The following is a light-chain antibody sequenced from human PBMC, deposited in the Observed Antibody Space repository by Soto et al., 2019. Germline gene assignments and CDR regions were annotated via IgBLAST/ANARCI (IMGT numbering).Light chain of an antibody. CDR2: YVS. Sequence: DIQMTQSPSTLSASVGDRVTITCRASQSLSSWLAWYQQKPGKAPKLLIYYVSSLESGVPSRFSGSGSGTDFTLTISNLQPEDFATYYCQQTYSTPFTFGPGTKVDIK. CDR3: QQTYSTPFT. J-gene: IGKJ3*01. V-gene: IGKV1-5*01. CDR1: QSLSSW.